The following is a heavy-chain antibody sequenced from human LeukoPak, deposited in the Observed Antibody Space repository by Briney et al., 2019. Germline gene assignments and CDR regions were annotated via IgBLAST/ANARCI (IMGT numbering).Heavy chain of an antibody. CDR3: ARGDSSSWSVIDY. Sequence: TSETLSLTCTVSGGSISSSSYYWSWIRQPPGKGLEWIGYIYYSGSTNYNPSLKSRVTISVDTSKNQFSLKLSSVTAADTAVYYCARGDSSSWSVIDYWGQGTLVTVSS. J-gene: IGHJ4*02. CDR2: IYYSGST. V-gene: IGHV4-61*01. D-gene: IGHD6-13*01. CDR1: GGSISSSSYY.